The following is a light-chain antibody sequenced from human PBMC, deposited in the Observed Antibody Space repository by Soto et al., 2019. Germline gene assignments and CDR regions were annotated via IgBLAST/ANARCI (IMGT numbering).Light chain of an antibody. CDR3: CSYASSTTWV. J-gene: IGLJ3*02. Sequence: QSALTQPASVSGSPGQSITISCTGTSSDVGSYNLVSWYQQHPGKAPKLMIYEVTKRPSGVSNRCSGSKSGNTASLTISGLQAEDEADYYCCSYASSTTWVFGGGTKRTVL. CDR2: EVT. V-gene: IGLV2-23*02. CDR1: SSDVGSYNL.